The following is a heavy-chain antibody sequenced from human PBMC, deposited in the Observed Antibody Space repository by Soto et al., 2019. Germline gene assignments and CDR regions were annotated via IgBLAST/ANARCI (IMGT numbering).Heavy chain of an antibody. CDR2: INPSGGST. CDR1: GYTFTSYY. D-gene: IGHD3-22*01. Sequence: ASVKVSCKASGYTFTSYYMHWVRQAPGQGLEWMGIINPSGGSTSYAQKFQGRVTMTRDTSTSTVYMELSSLRSEDTAVYYCARGVDYDRSGYSPYNWFDPWGQGTLVTVSS. J-gene: IGHJ5*02. V-gene: IGHV1-46*01. CDR3: ARGVDYDRSGYSPYNWFDP.